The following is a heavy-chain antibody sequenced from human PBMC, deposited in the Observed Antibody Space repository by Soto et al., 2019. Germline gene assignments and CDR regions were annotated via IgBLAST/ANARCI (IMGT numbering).Heavy chain of an antibody. J-gene: IGHJ3*02. CDR2: ISSSSSTI. CDR1: GFTFRIYS. CDR3: ARDLTMIVVVDDAFDI. V-gene: IGHV3-48*02. D-gene: IGHD3-22*01. Sequence: GGSLRLSCEASGFTFRIYSMNWVRQDQGKGLEWVSSISSSSSTIYYEDSVKGRFTISRDNAKNSLYLQMNSLRDEDTAVYYCARDLTMIVVVDDAFDIWGQGTMVTVSS.